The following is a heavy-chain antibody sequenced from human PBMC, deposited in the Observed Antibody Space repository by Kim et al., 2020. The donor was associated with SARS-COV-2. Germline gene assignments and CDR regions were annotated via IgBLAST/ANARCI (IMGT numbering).Heavy chain of an antibody. J-gene: IGHJ6*02. Sequence: GGSLRLSCAASGFTFSSYGMHWVRQAPGKGLEWVAVIWYDGSNKYYADSVKGRFTISRDNSKNTLYLQMNSLRAEDTAVYYCARDEQCSGGSCPGIYYYYGMDVWGQGTTVTVSS. CDR1: GFTFSSYG. V-gene: IGHV3-33*01. D-gene: IGHD2-15*01. CDR2: IWYDGSNK. CDR3: ARDEQCSGGSCPGIYYYYGMDV.